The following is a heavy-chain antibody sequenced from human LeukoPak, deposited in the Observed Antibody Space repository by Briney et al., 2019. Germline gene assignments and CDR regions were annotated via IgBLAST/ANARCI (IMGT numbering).Heavy chain of an antibody. CDR3: ARASKEGSFDY. J-gene: IGHJ4*02. V-gene: IGHV4-59*01. Sequence: PSETLSLTCTVSGGSISSYYWSWIRQPPGKGLGWIGYIYYSGSTNYNPSLKSRVTISVDTSKNQFSLKLSSVTAADTAVYYCARASKEGSFDYWGQGTLVTVSS. CDR1: GGSISSYY. D-gene: IGHD6-6*01. CDR2: IYYSGST.